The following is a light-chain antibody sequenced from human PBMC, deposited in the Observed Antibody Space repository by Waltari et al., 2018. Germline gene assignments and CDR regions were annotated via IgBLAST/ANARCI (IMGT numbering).Light chain of an antibody. Sequence: QSALTQPASVSGSPGQSITISCTGTSSDVGNYNLVSWYQQHPGKAPKLMVSAGSKRPSGVSNRLSGSKSGNTAALTISGLQAEDEADYYCCSYAGSSTYVFGTGTKVTVL. J-gene: IGLJ1*01. CDR1: SSDVGNYNL. V-gene: IGLV2-23*01. CDR3: CSYAGSSTYV. CDR2: AGS.